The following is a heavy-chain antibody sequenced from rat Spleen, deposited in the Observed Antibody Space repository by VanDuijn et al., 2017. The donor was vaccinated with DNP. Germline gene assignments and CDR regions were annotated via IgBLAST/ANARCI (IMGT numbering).Heavy chain of an antibody. D-gene: IGHD3-1*01. CDR3: ARHPDY. J-gene: IGHJ2*01. CDR1: GFSLTNYA. V-gene: IGHV2S12*01. Sequence: QVHLKESGPGLVHPSQTLSLTCTVSGFSLTNYAVGWVRQPPGKGLEWIAAVSSGGTAYSTSILKSRLRLSRDTSKSQLFLQMSSLQSEDTAMYFCARHPDYWGQGVMVTVSS. CDR2: VSSGGTA.